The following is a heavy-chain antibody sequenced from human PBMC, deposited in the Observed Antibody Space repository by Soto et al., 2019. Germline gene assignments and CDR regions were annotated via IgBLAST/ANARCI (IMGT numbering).Heavy chain of an antibody. V-gene: IGHV1-18*01. CDR2: ISAYNCNT. CDR3: ATSGDSSGYYYVDY. CDR1: GYTXTSYG. Sequence: SXKVSCKASGYTXTSYGISLVRQAPGQGLEWMGWISAYNCNTNYAQKLQGRVTITTDTSTSTAYMELRSLRSDDTAVYYCATSGDSSGYYYVDYWGQGTLVTVS. J-gene: IGHJ4*02. D-gene: IGHD3-22*01.